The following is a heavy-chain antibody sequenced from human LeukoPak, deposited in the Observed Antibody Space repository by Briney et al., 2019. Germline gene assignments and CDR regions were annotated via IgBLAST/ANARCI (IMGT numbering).Heavy chain of an antibody. V-gene: IGHV3-48*03. CDR3: ARGSYGGRVRAFDY. CDR2: ISSSGSTI. Sequence: GGSLRLSCAASGFTFSSYEMNWVRQAPGKGLEWVSYISSSGSTIYYADSVKGRFTISRDNAKNSLYLQMNSLRAEDTAVYYCARGSYGGRVRAFDYWGQGTLVTVSS. J-gene: IGHJ4*02. CDR1: GFTFSSYE. D-gene: IGHD4-23*01.